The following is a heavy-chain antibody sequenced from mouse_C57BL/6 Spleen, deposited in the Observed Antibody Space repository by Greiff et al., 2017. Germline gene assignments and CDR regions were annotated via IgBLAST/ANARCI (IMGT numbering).Heavy chain of an antibody. J-gene: IGHJ2*01. V-gene: IGHV1-15*01. CDR1: GYTFTAYE. CDR3: TRGGNYCAFDY. D-gene: IGHD2-1*01. Sequence: QVQLQQSGAELVRPGDSVTLSCKAPGYTFTAYEMHWVKQTPVHGLEWIGAIDPETGSTAYNQKFKGKAILTADKSSSTAYMELRSLTSEDSAVYYRTRGGNYCAFDYWGQGTILTVSS. CDR2: IDPETGST.